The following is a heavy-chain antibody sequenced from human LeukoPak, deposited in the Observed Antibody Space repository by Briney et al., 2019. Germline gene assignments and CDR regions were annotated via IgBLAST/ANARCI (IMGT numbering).Heavy chain of an antibody. CDR2: ISSSSSTI. V-gene: IGHV3-48*01. D-gene: IGHD1-26*01. CDR1: GFTFSSYS. J-gene: IGHJ4*02. CDR3: ARDLASGPEVGATFPLDY. Sequence: PGGSLRLSCAASGFTFSSYSMNWVRQAPGKGLEWVSYISSSSSTIYYADSVKGRFTISRDNAKNSLYLQMNSLRAEDTAVYYCARDLASGPEVGATFPLDYWGQGTLVTVSS.